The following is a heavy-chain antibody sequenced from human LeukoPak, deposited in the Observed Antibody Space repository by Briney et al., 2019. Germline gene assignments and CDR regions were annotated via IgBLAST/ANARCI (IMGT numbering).Heavy chain of an antibody. CDR2: INHSGST. Sequence: SETLSLTCAVYGGSFSGYYWSWIRQPPGKGLEWIGEINHSGSTNYNPSLKSRVTISVDTSKNQFSLKLSSVTAADTAVCYCARGTGNFYYWGQGTLVTVSS. CDR3: ARGTGNFYY. CDR1: GGSFSGYY. V-gene: IGHV4-34*01. J-gene: IGHJ4*02. D-gene: IGHD1-1*01.